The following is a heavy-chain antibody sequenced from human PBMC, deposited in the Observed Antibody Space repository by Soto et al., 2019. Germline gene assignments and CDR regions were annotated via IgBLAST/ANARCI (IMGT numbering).Heavy chain of an antibody. CDR3: TGEVASGY. J-gene: IGHJ4*02. CDR2: ISRDGGTK. Sequence: QVHLVESGGGVVQPGRSLRLSCAASGFTVSTYGMHWVRQAPGKGLEWVAVISRDGGTKFYADSVKGRFTISRDNSRNKLFLEMNSLRGDDMGVYYCTGEVASGYWGQGTLVTVSS. CDR1: GFTVSTYG. V-gene: IGHV3-30*03. D-gene: IGHD2-8*02.